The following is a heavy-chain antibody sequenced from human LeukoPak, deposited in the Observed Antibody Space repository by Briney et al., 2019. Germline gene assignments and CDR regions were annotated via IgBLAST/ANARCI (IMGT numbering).Heavy chain of an antibody. D-gene: IGHD3-3*01. CDR2: IYYSGST. CDR1: GDSISSGNYY. Sequence: PSGTLSLTCTVSGDSISSGNYYWTWIRQPPGKGLEWIGYIYYSGSTFYNPSLKSRVTISVDTSKNEFSLKLSSVTAADTAVYYCAREFWSGSYSDEWGQGTLVTVSS. J-gene: IGHJ4*02. V-gene: IGHV4-30-4*01. CDR3: AREFWSGSYSDE.